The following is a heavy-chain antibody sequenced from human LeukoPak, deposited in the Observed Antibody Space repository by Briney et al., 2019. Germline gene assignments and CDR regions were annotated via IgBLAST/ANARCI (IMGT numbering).Heavy chain of an antibody. CDR2: INHSGST. Sequence: SETLSLTCAVYGGSFSGYYWSWIRQPPGKGREWIGEINHSGSTNYNPSLKSRVTISVDTSKNQFSLKLSSVPAADTAVYYCARGSGQWLVLVYFDYWGQGTLVTVSS. CDR1: GGSFSGYY. CDR3: ARGSGQWLVLVYFDY. J-gene: IGHJ4*02. D-gene: IGHD6-19*01. V-gene: IGHV4-34*01.